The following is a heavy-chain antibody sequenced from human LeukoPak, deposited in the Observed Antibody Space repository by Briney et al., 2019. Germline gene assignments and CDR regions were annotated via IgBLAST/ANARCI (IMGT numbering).Heavy chain of an antibody. CDR1: GFTFSSYW. CDR2: IKQDGSDK. CDR3: ARDGHATVAANFDY. Sequence: GGSLRLSCAVSGFTFSSYWMSWVRQAPGKGLEWVANIKQDGSDKYYVDSVKGRFTISRDNAKNSLYLQMNSLRVEDTAVYYCARDGHATVAANFDYWGQGTLVTVSS. D-gene: IGHD6-19*01. J-gene: IGHJ4*02. V-gene: IGHV3-7*01.